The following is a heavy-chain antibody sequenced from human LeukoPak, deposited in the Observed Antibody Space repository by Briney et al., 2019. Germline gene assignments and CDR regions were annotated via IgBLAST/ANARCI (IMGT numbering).Heavy chain of an antibody. CDR1: GFTFSSYG. CDR3: ASGSYSPFEY. D-gene: IGHD1-26*01. J-gene: IGHJ4*02. CDR2: ISSSGNTI. V-gene: IGHV3-48*04. Sequence: GGSLRLSCAASGFTFSSYGMHWVRQAPGKGLEWVSYISSSGNTIYYADSVKGRITISRDNAKNSLYLQMNSLRAEDTAVYYCASGSYSPFEYWGQGTLVTVSS.